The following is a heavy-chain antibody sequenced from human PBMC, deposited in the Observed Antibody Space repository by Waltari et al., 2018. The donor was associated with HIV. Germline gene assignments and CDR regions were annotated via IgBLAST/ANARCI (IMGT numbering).Heavy chain of an antibody. V-gene: IGHV4-39*01. CDR2: IYYSGST. J-gene: IGHJ6*02. D-gene: IGHD3-3*01. CDR3: AYQTIFGEKRGPNYGMDV. CDR1: GGSISSSSYH. Sequence: QLQLQESGPGLVKPSETLSLTCTVPGGSISSSSYHWGWLRQPPGKGLEWIGGIYYSGSTYYNPSLKSRVTISVDTSKNQFSLKLSSVTAADTAVYYCAYQTIFGEKRGPNYGMDVWGQGTTVTVSS.